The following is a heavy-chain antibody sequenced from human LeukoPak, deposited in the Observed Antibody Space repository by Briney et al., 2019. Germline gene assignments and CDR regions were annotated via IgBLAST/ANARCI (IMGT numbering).Heavy chain of an antibody. CDR1: GHSISSGFY. Sequence: SETLSLTCTVSGHSISSGFYWGWIRQPPGKGLEWIGNIYHSGSTYYNPSLKSRVTISVDTSKNQFSLKLSSVTAADTAVYYCARHPSGRMWLQQGGWFDPWGQGTLVTVSS. J-gene: IGHJ5*02. CDR3: ARHPSGRMWLQQGGWFDP. D-gene: IGHD5-24*01. V-gene: IGHV4-38-2*02. CDR2: IYHSGST.